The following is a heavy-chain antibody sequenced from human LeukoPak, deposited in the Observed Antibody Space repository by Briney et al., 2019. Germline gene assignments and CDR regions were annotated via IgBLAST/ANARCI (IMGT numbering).Heavy chain of an antibody. CDR3: AKGAIYDYYGMDV. D-gene: IGHD4/OR15-4a*01. J-gene: IGHJ6*02. CDR2: ISWNSGSI. Sequence: PGRSLRLSCAASGFTFDDYAMHWVRQAPGKGLEWVSGISWNSGSIGYADSVKGRFTISRDNAKNSLYLQMNSLRAEDTALYYCAKGAIYDYYGMDVWGQGTTVTLSS. CDR1: GFTFDDYA. V-gene: IGHV3-9*01.